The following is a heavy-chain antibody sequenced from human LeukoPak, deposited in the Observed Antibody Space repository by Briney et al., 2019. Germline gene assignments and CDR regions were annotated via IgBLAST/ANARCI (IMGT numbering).Heavy chain of an antibody. V-gene: IGHV4-38-2*02. CDR1: GYSITSGYN. J-gene: IGHJ4*02. CDR3: VRYCSSTTCYTRGVDY. Sequence: PSETLSLTCTVSGYSITSGYNWAWIRQPPGKVLEWIGSIYHSGSAYYNPSLKSRVTISVDTSKNQLALKRSSAAAADMAVYSCVRYCSSTTCYTRGVDYWGQGTLVTVSS. CDR2: IYHSGSA. D-gene: IGHD2-2*02.